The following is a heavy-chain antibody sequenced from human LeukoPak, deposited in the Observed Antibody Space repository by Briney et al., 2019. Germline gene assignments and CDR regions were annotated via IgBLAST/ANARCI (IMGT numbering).Heavy chain of an antibody. CDR3: ARAHPYMVRGGWFNP. V-gene: IGHV1-3*01. CDR1: GYTFTSYA. J-gene: IGHJ5*02. CDR2: INAGNGNT. Sequence: GASVKVSCKASGYTFTSYAMHWVRQAPGQRLEWMGWINAGNGNTKYSQKFQGRVTITRDTSASTAYMELSSLRSEDTAAYYCARAHPYMVRGGWFNPWGQGTLVTVSS. D-gene: IGHD3-10*01.